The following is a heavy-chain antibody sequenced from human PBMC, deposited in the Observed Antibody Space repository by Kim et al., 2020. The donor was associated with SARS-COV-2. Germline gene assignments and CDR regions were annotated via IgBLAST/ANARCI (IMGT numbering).Heavy chain of an antibody. CDR2: ISWNSGSI. CDR1: GFTFGDYA. V-gene: IGHV3-9*01. CDR3: ANGVRRRSRNCSSTSCYGLSGYSGYDPPRGYGMDV. D-gene: IGHD2-2*01. Sequence: GGSLRLSCAASGFTFGDYAMHWVRQAPGKGLEWVSGISWNSGSIGYADSVKGRFTISRDNAKNSLYLQMNSLRAEDTALYYCANGVRRRSRNCSSTSCYGLSGYSGYDPPRGYGMDVWGQGTTVTVSS. J-gene: IGHJ6*02.